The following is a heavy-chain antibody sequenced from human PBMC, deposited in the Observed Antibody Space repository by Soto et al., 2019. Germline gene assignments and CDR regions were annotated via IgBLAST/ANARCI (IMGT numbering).Heavy chain of an antibody. CDR1: VFTFSDYY. CDR2: ISSSGYYK. D-gene: IGHD1-26*01. J-gene: IGHJ4*02. CDR3: ARGVGVTTADS. Sequence: QVPLVESGGGLVKPGESLRLSCAVSVFTFSDYYMSWIRQAPGEGLERASYISSSGYYKQYADSVKGRFTIFRENANNSVSLQINSLRAEDSAVYFCARGVGVTTADSWGQGTLVTVS. V-gene: IGHV3-11*05.